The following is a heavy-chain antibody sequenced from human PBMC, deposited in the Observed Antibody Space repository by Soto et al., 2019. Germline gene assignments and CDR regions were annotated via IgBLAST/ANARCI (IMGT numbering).Heavy chain of an antibody. CDR2: ISSSGSTI. CDR1: GFTFSSYE. Sequence: PGGSLRLSCAASGFTFSSYEMNWVRQAPGKGLEWVSYISSSGSTIYYADSVKGRFTISRDNAKNPLYLQMNSLRAEDTAVYYCARDIGYYYYGMDVWGQGTTVTVSS. V-gene: IGHV3-48*03. D-gene: IGHD1-26*01. J-gene: IGHJ6*02. CDR3: ARDIGYYYYGMDV.